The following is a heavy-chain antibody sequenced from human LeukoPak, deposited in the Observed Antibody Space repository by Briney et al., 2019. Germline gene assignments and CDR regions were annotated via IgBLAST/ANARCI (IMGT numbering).Heavy chain of an antibody. V-gene: IGHV3-23*01. CDR3: ANPRLYYGMDV. Sequence: GGSLRLSCAASGFTFSSYAMSWVRQAPGKGLEWVSAISGGGDFIYYADSVKGQFTISRDNSKDTLYLQMNSLRAEDTAVYFCANPRLYYGMDVWGRGTTVTVSS. CDR1: GFTFSSYA. J-gene: IGHJ6*02. CDR2: ISGGGDFI.